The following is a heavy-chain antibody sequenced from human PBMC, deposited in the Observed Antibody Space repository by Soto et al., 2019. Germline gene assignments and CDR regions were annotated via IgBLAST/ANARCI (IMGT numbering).Heavy chain of an antibody. V-gene: IGHV4-59*01. J-gene: IGHJ5*02. CDR1: GGSISSYY. CDR3: ARDLIGGYSYGSWFDP. CDR2: IDYSGRT. Sequence: QVQLQESGPGLVKPSETLSLTCTVSGGSISSYYWSWIRQPPGKGLEWIGYIDYSGRTNYNPSLKSRVTISVDTSKNQFSLKLSSVTAADTAVYYCARDLIGGYSYGSWFDPWGQGTLVTVSS. D-gene: IGHD5-18*01.